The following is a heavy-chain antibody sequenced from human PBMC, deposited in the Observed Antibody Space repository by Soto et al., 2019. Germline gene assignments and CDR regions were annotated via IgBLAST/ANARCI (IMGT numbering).Heavy chain of an antibody. CDR1: GYSFTSYW. CDR2: IYPGDSDT. J-gene: IGHJ5*02. D-gene: IGHD3-3*01. CDR3: ARLEWLSLATWFDP. V-gene: IGHV5-51*01. Sequence: GESLKISCKGSGYSFTSYWIGWVRQMPGKGLEWMGIIYPGDSDTKYSPSFQGQVTFSADKSINTAYLQWSSLKASDTAIYYCARLEWLSLATWFDPWGQGTLVTVSS.